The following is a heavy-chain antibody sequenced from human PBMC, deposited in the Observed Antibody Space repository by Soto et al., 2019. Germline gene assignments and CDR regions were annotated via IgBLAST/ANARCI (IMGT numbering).Heavy chain of an antibody. CDR3: AIRYTDD. Sequence: GGSLRLSCATSGFSFSTYWMTWVRQAPGKGLQWVANIKQDGSEKYYVDSVKGRFTISRDNAKNSLYLQMNSLRAEDTAVYYCAIRYTDDWGQGTPVTVSS. J-gene: IGHJ4*02. V-gene: IGHV3-7*01. D-gene: IGHD1-1*01. CDR2: IKQDGSEK. CDR1: GFSFSTYW.